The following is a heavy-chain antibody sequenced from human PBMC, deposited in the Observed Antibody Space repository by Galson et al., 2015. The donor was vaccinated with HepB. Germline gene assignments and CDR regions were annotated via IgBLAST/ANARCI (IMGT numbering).Heavy chain of an antibody. CDR1: GYSFTSYW. CDR2: IDPSDSYT. Sequence: QSGAEVKKPGESLRISCKGSGYSFTSYWISWVRQMPGKGLEWMGRIDPSDSYTNYSPSFQGHVTISADKSISTAYLQWSSLKASDTAMYYCARHLYGSGSYYNDWRYYFDYWGQGTLVTVSS. J-gene: IGHJ4*02. CDR3: ARHLYGSGSYYNDWRYYFDY. D-gene: IGHD3-10*01. V-gene: IGHV5-10-1*01.